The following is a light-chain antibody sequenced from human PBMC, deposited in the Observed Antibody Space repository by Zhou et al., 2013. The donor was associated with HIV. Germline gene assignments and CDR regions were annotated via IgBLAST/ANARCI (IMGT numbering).Light chain of an antibody. CDR2: SAS. CDR1: QSINTY. J-gene: IGKJ3*01. CDR3: QQSYSIPRT. V-gene: IGKV1-39*01. Sequence: DIQMTQSPSSLSASVGDRVTITCRASQSINTYLNWYQQKPGKAPKVLIYSASSLQSGVPSRFSASGSGTDFTLTISSLQPEDFATYYCQQSYSIPRTFGPGTKVDIK.